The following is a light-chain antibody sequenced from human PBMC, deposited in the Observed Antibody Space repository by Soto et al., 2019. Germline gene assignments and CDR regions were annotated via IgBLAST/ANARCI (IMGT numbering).Light chain of an antibody. J-gene: IGKJ2*01. V-gene: IGKV3-20*01. CDR2: GAS. Sequence: EIVLTQSPGTLSLSPGERATLSCRASQSVSSSYLAWYQQKPGQAPRLLIYGASSRATGIPDRFSGSGSGTAFPLTISRLEPEDFAVYYFQQYGSSPLSTFGQGTKLEIK. CDR3: QQYGSSPLST. CDR1: QSVSSSY.